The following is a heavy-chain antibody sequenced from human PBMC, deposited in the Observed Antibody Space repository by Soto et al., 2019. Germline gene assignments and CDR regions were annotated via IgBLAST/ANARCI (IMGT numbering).Heavy chain of an antibody. V-gene: IGHV1-69*12. Sequence: QVQLVQSGAEVKKPGYSVKVSCKASGGTFSSYAISWVRQAPGQVLEWMGEIIPIFGTANYAQRFQGRVTITADESTSTAYMELSSLRSEYTAVYYCARDRGPSSGYYPYWFDPWCQGTLVTVSS. J-gene: IGHJ5*02. CDR3: ARDRGPSSGYYPYWFDP. CDR1: GGTFSSYA. D-gene: IGHD3-22*01. CDR2: IIPIFGTA.